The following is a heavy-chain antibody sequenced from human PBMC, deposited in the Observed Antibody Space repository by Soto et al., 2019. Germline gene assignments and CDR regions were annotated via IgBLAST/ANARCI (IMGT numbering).Heavy chain of an antibody. V-gene: IGHV3-66*01. CDR2: IYGGGTT. D-gene: IGHD3-22*01. CDR3: AIYYDSSGYFKGGIEY. Sequence: VGSLRLSCAASGFTVSSNDMTWVRQAPGKGLEWVSVIYGGGTTQYADSVKGRFTISRDNSKNTLYLQMNNLRAEDTAVYYCAIYYDSSGYFKGGIEYWGQGTLVTVSS. CDR1: GFTVSSND. J-gene: IGHJ4*02.